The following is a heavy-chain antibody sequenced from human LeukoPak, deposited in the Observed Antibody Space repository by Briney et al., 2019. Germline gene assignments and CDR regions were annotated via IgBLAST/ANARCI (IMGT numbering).Heavy chain of an antibody. CDR3: ARKETGNYYFDY. CDR1: GYTFTGYY. J-gene: IGHJ4*02. Sequence: GASVKVSCKASGYTFTGYYMHWVRQAPGQGLERMGRINPNSGGTIFAQKFLGRVTMTRDTSISTAYVEVSRLRSDDTAVYYCARKETGNYYFDYWGQGTLVTVSS. V-gene: IGHV1-2*06. CDR2: INPNSGGT. D-gene: IGHD1-7*01.